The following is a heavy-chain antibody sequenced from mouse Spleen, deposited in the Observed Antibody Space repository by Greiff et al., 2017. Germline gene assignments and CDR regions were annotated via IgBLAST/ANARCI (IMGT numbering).Heavy chain of an antibody. CDR1: GYAFSSYW. CDR2: IYPGDGDT. Sequence: QVQLQQSGAELVKPGASVKISCKASGYAFSSYWMNWVKQRPGKGLEWIGQIYPGDGDTNYNGKFKGKATLTADKSSSTAYMQLSSLTSEDSAVYFCARPGTEYYFDYWGQGTTLTVSS. D-gene: IGHD4-1*01. CDR3: ARPGTEYYFDY. V-gene: IGHV1-80*01. J-gene: IGHJ2*01.